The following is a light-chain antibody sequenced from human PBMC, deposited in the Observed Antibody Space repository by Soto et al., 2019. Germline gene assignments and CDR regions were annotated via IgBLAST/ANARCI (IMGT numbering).Light chain of an antibody. CDR3: QQYNSYSSIT. V-gene: IGKV1-5*03. Sequence: DIQMTQSPSTLSASLGDRVTITCRASQSISSWLAWYQQKPGKAPKLLIYKASSLESGVPSRFSGSGSGTEFTLTISSLQPDDFATYYCQQYNSYSSITFGQGTRLEI. J-gene: IGKJ5*01. CDR1: QSISSW. CDR2: KAS.